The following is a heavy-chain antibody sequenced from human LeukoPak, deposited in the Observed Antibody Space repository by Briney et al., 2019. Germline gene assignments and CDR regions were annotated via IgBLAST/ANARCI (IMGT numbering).Heavy chain of an antibody. V-gene: IGHV5-51*03. CDR1: GYSFTNHW. Sequence: PGQSLKISCKASGYSFTNHWIAWVRQMPGKGLEWLGLIYIDDSGTRYNPSFQGQVTISADKSITTAHLQWSSLKASDTATYFCASDEVETTIPKYWGQGTPVTVSS. J-gene: IGHJ4*02. CDR3: ASDEVETTIPKY. D-gene: IGHD2-21*01. CDR2: IYIDDSGT.